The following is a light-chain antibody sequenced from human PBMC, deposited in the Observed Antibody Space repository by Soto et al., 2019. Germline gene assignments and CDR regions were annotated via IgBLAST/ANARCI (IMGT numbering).Light chain of an antibody. CDR2: DAS. Sequence: EIVLTQSPDTLSFSPGEIATLSCWASHSVTTHLAWFQQRPGQTPRLLIYDASTRAPGIPARCSGRGSDLDFTLTIMKLEHDDFAVYYCKHSNDSGNFGQGTRLEIK. J-gene: IGKJ5*01. CDR1: HSVTTH. V-gene: IGKV3-11*01. CDR3: KHSNDSGN.